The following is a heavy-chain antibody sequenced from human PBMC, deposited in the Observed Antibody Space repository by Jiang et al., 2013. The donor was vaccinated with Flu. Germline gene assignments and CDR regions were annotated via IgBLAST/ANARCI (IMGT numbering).Heavy chain of an antibody. J-gene: IGHJ4*02. D-gene: IGHD3-22*01. V-gene: IGHV4-39*01. CDR1: GDFIRNSGSY. Sequence: VKPSETLSLTCFVSGDFIRNSGSYRGWIRQPPGKGLEWIGYIYHSGTTNYNPSLRSRVTMSVDTSQNQFSLKLSSVTASDTAVYFCARLPYFYDSSGRDYWGQGTLVTVSS. CDR3: ARLPYFYDSSGRDY. CDR2: IYHSGTT.